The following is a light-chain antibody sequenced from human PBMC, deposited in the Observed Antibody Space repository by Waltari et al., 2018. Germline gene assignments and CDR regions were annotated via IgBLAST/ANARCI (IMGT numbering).Light chain of an antibody. CDR3: QHYNNWPPMYT. CDR1: QSVSSN. V-gene: IGKV3-15*01. CDR2: DAS. Sequence: EIVMTQSPATLSMSPGERATLSCRASQSVSSNLAWYQQKPGQAPRLLIYDASTRATGIPARFSGSGSGTEFTLTISSLQSEDFAVYYCQHYNNWPPMYTFGQGTKLEIK. J-gene: IGKJ2*01.